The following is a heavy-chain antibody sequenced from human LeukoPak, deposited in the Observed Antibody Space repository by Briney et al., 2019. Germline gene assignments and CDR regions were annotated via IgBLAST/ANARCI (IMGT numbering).Heavy chain of an antibody. D-gene: IGHD5-12*01. J-gene: IGHJ4*02. Sequence: SETLSLTCAVSGGSISSGGYSWSWIRQPPGKGLEWIGYIYHSGSTYYNPSPKSRVTISVDRSKNQFSLKLSSVTAADTAVYYCARGVATPDLDYYFDYWGQGTLVTVSS. V-gene: IGHV4-30-2*01. CDR2: IYHSGST. CDR1: GGSISSGGYS. CDR3: ARGVATPDLDYYFDY.